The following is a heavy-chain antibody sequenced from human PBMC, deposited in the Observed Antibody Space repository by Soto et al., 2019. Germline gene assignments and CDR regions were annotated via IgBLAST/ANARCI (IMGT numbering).Heavy chain of an antibody. CDR1: GFTFSSYS. V-gene: IGHV3-7*01. Sequence: PGGSLRLSCAASGFTFSSYSMNWVRQAPGKGLEWVSNINHDGSEKYYVDSVKGRFTISRDSAKNTVYLQMNSLSAEDTAVYYCARSRYSYEQLDYWGQGTLVTVS. CDR2: INHDGSEK. D-gene: IGHD5-18*01. CDR3: ARSRYSYEQLDY. J-gene: IGHJ4*02.